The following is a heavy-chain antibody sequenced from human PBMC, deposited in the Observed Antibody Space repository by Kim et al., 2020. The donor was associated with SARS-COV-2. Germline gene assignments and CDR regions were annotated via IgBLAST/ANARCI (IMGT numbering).Heavy chain of an antibody. CDR1: GFIFSDYA. Sequence: GGSLRLSCSASGFIFSDYAMHWVRQVPGKGLEYTSVINNKGDNSWYAGSLRDRFTISRDNSKNTVYLQMSGLRPEDTAVYYCVKEKAYSESSGSWGAFDVWGQGTVVTVSS. J-gene: IGHJ3*01. D-gene: IGHD3-22*01. CDR2: INNKGDNS. V-gene: IGHV3-64D*09. CDR3: VKEKAYSESSGSWGAFDV.